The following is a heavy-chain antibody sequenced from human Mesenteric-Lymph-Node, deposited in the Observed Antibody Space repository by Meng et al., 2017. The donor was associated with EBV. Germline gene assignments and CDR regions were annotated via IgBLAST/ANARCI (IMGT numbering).Heavy chain of an antibody. V-gene: IGHV1-24*01. J-gene: IGHJ4*02. CDR2: LDLTDGER. CDR3: ATGDYGRDVIDY. CDR1: GYTLRELS. D-gene: IGHD3-16*01. Sequence: QVQLGQSGAEVKKPGASVKVSCKVSGYTLRELSMHWVRQAPGKGLEWMGGLDLTDGERIYAQKFQGRVTMTEDTSTNTAYMELSSLTFEDTAVYYCATGDYGRDVIDYWGQGTLVTVSS.